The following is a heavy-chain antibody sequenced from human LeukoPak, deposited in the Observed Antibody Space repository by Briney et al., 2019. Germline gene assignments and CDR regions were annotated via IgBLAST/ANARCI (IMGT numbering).Heavy chain of an antibody. CDR1: GGSIISYY. V-gene: IGHV4-4*07. CDR3: ARENVGFSVPAAMAGLGYYYYYMDV. J-gene: IGHJ6*03. D-gene: IGHD2-2*01. Sequence: SETLSPTCTVSGGSIISYYWSWIRQPAGKGLEWIGRIYTSGSTNYNPSLKSRVTMSVDTSKNQFSLKLSSVTAADTAVYYCARENVGFSVPAAMAGLGYYYYYMDVWGKGTTVTVSS. CDR2: IYTSGST.